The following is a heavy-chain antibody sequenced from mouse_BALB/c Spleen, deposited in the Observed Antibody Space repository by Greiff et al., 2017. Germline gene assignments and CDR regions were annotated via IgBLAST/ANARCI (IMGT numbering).Heavy chain of an antibody. CDR1: GFSLTSYG. D-gene: IGHD2-4*01. J-gene: IGHJ4*01. V-gene: IGHV2-2*02. CDR2: IWSGGST. CDR3: ARNRRSTMITGGAMDY. Sequence: VQLQQSGPGLVQPSQSLSITCTVSGFSLTSYGVHWVRQSPGKGLEWLGVIWSGGSTDYNAAFISRLSISKDNSKSQVFFKMNSLQANDTAIYYCARNRRSTMITGGAMDYWGQGTSVTVSS.